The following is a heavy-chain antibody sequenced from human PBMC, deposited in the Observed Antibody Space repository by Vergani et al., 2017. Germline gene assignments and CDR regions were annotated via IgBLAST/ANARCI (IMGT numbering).Heavy chain of an antibody. Sequence: EVQLLESGGGLVQPGGSLRLSCAASGFTFSSYAMSWVRKAPGKGLEWVSAISGSGGSTYYADAVKGRFTISRDNSKNTLYLQMNSLRAEDTAVYYCAKDQVTMIVVVITDFFFYWGQGTLVTVSS. CDR2: ISGSGGST. CDR1: GFTFSSYA. V-gene: IGHV3-23*01. D-gene: IGHD3-22*01. J-gene: IGHJ4*02. CDR3: AKDQVTMIVVVITDFFFY.